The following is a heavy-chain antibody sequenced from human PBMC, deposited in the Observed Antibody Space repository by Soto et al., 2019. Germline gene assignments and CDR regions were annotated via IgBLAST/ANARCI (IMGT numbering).Heavy chain of an antibody. V-gene: IGHV3-23*01. CDR3: ERDRGGALDS. CDR2: LSGSGSLS. CDR1: GFTFNTFA. D-gene: IGHD2-15*01. J-gene: IGHJ4*02. Sequence: EVLLLESGGGLVQPGGTLRLSCAASGFTFNTFAMTWVRQAPGKGLEWVSALSGSGSLSYYADSVKGRFTISRDNSKNTMYLQMNNLRVDETAVYFCERDRGGALDSWGQGTLVTVSS.